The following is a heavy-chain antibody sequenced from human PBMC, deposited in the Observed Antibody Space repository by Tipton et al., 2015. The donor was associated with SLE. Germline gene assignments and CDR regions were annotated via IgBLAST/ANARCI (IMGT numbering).Heavy chain of an antibody. Sequence: TLSLTCTVSGGSISSGSYYWSWIRQPAGKGLEWIGRIYTSGSTNYNPSLKSRVTISVDTSKNQFSLKLSSVTAADTAAYYCAREIDWRYFDYWGQGTLVTVSS. CDR1: GGSISSGSYY. J-gene: IGHJ4*02. D-gene: IGHD3-9*01. CDR3: AREIDWRYFDY. V-gene: IGHV4-61*02. CDR2: IYTSGST.